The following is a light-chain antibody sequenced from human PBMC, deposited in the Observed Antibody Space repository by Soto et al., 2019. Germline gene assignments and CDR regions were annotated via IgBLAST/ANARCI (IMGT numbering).Light chain of an antibody. CDR2: AAS. Sequence: DIQMTQSPSSLSASLGDRVTITCRASQSISSYLNWYQQKPGKAPKLLIYAASSLQSGVTSRFSGSGSGTDFTLTISSLQPEDFATYYCQQRYSTPWTFGQGTKVEIK. V-gene: IGKV1-39*01. CDR3: QQRYSTPWT. J-gene: IGKJ1*01. CDR1: QSISSY.